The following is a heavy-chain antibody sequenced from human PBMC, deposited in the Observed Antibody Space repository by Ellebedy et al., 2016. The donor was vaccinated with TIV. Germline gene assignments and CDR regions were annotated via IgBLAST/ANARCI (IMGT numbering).Heavy chain of an antibody. V-gene: IGHV1-69*06. CDR2: IIPIFGTA. J-gene: IGHJ6*02. Sequence: ASVKVSCKASGGTFSSYAISWVRQAPGQGLEWMGGIIPIFGTANYAQKFQGRVTITADKSTSTAYMELSSLRSEDTAVYYCASGMGYYGSGSYIAYYYGMDVWGQGTTVTVSS. CDR1: GGTFSSYA. CDR3: ASGMGYYGSGSYIAYYYGMDV. D-gene: IGHD3-10*01.